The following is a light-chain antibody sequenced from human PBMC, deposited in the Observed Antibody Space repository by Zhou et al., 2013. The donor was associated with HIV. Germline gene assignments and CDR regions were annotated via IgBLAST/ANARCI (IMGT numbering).Light chain of an antibody. CDR1: QGIGSW. Sequence: DIQMTQSPSSVSASVGDRVTITCRASQGIGSWLAWFQQKPGKAPKLLIYATSSLQSGVPSRFSGSGSGTEFTLTISSLQPEDFATYYCQQYNIYWTFGQGTKVEIK. V-gene: IGKV1-12*01. CDR2: ATS. CDR3: QQYNIYWT. J-gene: IGKJ1*01.